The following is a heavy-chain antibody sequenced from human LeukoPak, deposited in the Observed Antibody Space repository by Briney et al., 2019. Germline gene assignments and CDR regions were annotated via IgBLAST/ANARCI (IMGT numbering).Heavy chain of an antibody. Sequence: SESLSLTCTVSGGSISSYYWSWIRQPPGKGLEWIGYIYYSGSTNYNPSLKSRVTISVDTSKNQFSLKLSSVTAADTAVYYCARDSSIPYDSSGYYPLAFDYWGQGTLVTVSS. D-gene: IGHD3-22*01. CDR1: GGSISSYY. V-gene: IGHV4-59*01. J-gene: IGHJ4*02. CDR3: ARDSSIPYDSSGYYPLAFDY. CDR2: IYYSGST.